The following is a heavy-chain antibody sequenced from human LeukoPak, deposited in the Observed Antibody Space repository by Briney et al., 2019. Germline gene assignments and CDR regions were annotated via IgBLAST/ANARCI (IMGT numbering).Heavy chain of an antibody. CDR3: TRLSHYGKYFDY. Sequence: GGSLRLSCAASGFTPGVYALGCVRQAPGRGLEWVGFIRTKTYGGTTEYAASVKGRITISRDDSKSIAYLQMNSLKTEDTAVYYCTRLSHYGKYFDYWGQGTLVTVSS. J-gene: IGHJ4*02. D-gene: IGHD4-17*01. CDR1: GFTPGVYA. CDR2: IRTKTYGGTT. V-gene: IGHV3-49*04.